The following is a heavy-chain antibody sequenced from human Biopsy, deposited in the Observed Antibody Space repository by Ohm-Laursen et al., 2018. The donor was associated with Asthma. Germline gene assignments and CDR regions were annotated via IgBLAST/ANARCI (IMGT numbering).Heavy chain of an antibody. Sequence: TLSLTCRVSGGYTGSSDHHWAWIRQAPGKGLEWIGFVFWSGSTHYSRSLERRLYISIDTARNEFSMRLRSLTAADTAVYFCARVASYGDVYVGIDVWGPGTTVSVS. CDR3: ARVASYGDVYVGIDV. D-gene: IGHD4-17*01. CDR1: GGYTGSSDHH. J-gene: IGHJ6*02. V-gene: IGHV4-30-4*01. CDR2: VFWSGST.